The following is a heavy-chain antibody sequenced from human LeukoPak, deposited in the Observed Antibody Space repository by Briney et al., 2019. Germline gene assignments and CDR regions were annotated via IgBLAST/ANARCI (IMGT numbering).Heavy chain of an antibody. Sequence: GGSLRLSCAVSGFTFSSHWMHWVRQAPGKGLEWVSAISGGGDITYYADSVTGRFTISRDNSKDTLFLQMHSLRPGDTAVYYCVREDTPATANYWGQGTLVTISS. D-gene: IGHD2-21*02. V-gene: IGHV3-23*01. CDR3: VREDTPATANY. CDR1: GFTFSSHW. J-gene: IGHJ4*02. CDR2: ISGGGDIT.